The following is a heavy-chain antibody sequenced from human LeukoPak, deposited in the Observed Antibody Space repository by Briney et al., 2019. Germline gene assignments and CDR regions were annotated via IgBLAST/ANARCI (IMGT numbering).Heavy chain of an antibody. D-gene: IGHD5-18*01. CDR3: AKVSGYSYGFDY. CDR2: ISYDGSNK. J-gene: IGHJ4*02. CDR1: GFTFSSYG. Sequence: PGRSLRLSCAASGFTFSSYGMHWVRQAPGKGLELVAVISYDGSNKYYADSVKGRFTISRDNSKNTLYLQMNSLRAEDTAVYYCAKVSGYSYGFDYWGQGTLVTVSS. V-gene: IGHV3-30*18.